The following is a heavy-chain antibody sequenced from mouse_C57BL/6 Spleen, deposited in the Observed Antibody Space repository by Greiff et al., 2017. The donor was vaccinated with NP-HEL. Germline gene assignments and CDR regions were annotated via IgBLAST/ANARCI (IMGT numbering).Heavy chain of an antibody. CDR1: GYTFTSYW. Sequence: VQLQQSGAELVKPGASVKLSCKASGYTFTSYWMHWVKQRPGQGLEWIGMIHPNSGSTNYNEKFKSKAALTVDKSSSTAYMQLSSLTSEDSAVYYCARIWDGTMDYWGQGTSVTVSS. D-gene: IGHD4-1*01. J-gene: IGHJ4*01. V-gene: IGHV1-64*01. CDR3: ARIWDGTMDY. CDR2: IHPNSGST.